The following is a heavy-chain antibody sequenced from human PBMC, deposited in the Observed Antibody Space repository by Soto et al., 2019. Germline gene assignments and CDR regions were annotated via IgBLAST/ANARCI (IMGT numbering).Heavy chain of an antibody. D-gene: IGHD1-1*01. J-gene: IGHJ4*02. Sequence: GGSLILSCGASGFTFSSYWMNWVRQAPGKGLEWVANIKQDGSETSYVDSVKGRFTISRDNAKNSLYLQMDSLRAEDTAVYYCARVVDRPWYNRDYWCQGTLVTGSS. CDR1: GFTFSSYW. CDR3: ARVVDRPWYNRDY. CDR2: IKQDGSET. V-gene: IGHV3-7*01.